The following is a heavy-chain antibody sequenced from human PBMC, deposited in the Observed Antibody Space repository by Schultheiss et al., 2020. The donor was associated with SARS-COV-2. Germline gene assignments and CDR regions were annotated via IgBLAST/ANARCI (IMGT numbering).Heavy chain of an antibody. V-gene: IGHV3-23*01. Sequence: GGSLRLSCAASGFTFNNYAMHWVRQAPGKGLEWVSAISGSGGSTYYADSVKGRFTISRDNSKNTLYLQMNSLRAEDTAVYYCARDSGYCSSTSCPLGAFDIWGQGTMVTVSS. D-gene: IGHD2-2*01. J-gene: IGHJ3*02. CDR1: GFTFNNYA. CDR2: ISGSGGST. CDR3: ARDSGYCSSTSCPLGAFDI.